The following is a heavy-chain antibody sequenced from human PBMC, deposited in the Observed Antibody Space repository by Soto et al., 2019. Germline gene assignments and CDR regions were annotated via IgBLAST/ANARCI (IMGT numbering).Heavy chain of an antibody. D-gene: IGHD6-13*01. J-gene: IGHJ1*01. CDR2: VYYSGST. Sequence: SETLSLTCTVSGVSVRSDYWSWIRQPPGKGLEWIAYVYYSGSTNYNPSFESRVTISKDTSRNQLSLELRSVTAADTAVYYCAHSGWYEYFQHWGQGALVTVSS. V-gene: IGHV4-59*02. CDR1: GVSVRSDY. CDR3: AHSGWYEYFQH.